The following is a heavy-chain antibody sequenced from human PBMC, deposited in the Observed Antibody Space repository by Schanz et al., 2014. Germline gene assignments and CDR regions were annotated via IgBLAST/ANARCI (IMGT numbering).Heavy chain of an antibody. D-gene: IGHD5-12*01. J-gene: IGHJ4*02. CDR2: INLSGGST. CDR3: ARDFSAYVGNYFDY. CDR1: GYTFTSYS. V-gene: IGHV1-46*01. Sequence: QVHLVQSGAEVKKPGASVKVSCKASGYTFTSYSMHWVRQAPGQGLEWMGIINLSGGSTNNAQKFQGRVTMTTDTSTSTSYMELTSLRFDDTAVYYCARDFSAYVGNYFDYWGQGTLVTVSS.